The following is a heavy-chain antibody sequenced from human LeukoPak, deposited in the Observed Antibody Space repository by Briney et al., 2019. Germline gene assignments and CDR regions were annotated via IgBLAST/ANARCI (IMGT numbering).Heavy chain of an antibody. CDR3: ARGQLWIYFDY. Sequence: GGSLRLSRAASGFTVSSNYMSWVRQAPGKGLEWVSVIYSGGSTYYADSVKGRFTISRDNSKNTLYLQMNSRRAEDTAVYYCARGQLWIYFDYWGQGTLVTVSS. J-gene: IGHJ4*02. D-gene: IGHD5-18*01. V-gene: IGHV3-66*01. CDR2: IYSGGST. CDR1: GFTVSSNY.